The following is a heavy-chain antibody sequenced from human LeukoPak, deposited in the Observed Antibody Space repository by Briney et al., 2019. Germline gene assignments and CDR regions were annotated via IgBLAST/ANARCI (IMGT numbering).Heavy chain of an antibody. CDR3: AKELAPRELLSDSVYYFDY. Sequence: GGSLRLSCAASGFTFSSYWMSWVRQAPGKGLEWVSAISGSGGSTYYADSVKGRFTISRDNSKNTLYLQMNSLRAEDTAVYYCAKELAPRELLSDSVYYFDYWGQGTLVTVSS. J-gene: IGHJ4*02. CDR2: ISGSGGST. V-gene: IGHV3-23*01. D-gene: IGHD1-26*01. CDR1: GFTFSSYW.